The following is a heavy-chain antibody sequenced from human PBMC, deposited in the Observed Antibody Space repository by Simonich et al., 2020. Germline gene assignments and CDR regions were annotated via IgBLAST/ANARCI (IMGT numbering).Heavy chain of an antibody. J-gene: IGHJ3*02. CDR1: GYTFTSYG. D-gene: IGHD1-1*01. V-gene: IGHV1-18*01. Sequence: QVQLVQSGAEVKKPGASVKVSCKASGYTFTSYGISWVRQAPGKGLEWMGCISAYNGTTNYAQKLQGRVTMTTDTSTSTAYIELRSLRSDDTAVYYCARSTTGTTAFDIWGQGTMVTVSS. CDR3: ARSTTGTTAFDI. CDR2: ISAYNGTT.